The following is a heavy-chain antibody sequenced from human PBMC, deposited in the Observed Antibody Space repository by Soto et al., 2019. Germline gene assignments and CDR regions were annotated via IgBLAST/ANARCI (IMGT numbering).Heavy chain of an antibody. CDR2: LSGSGDNT. CDR3: AKGGYFGSGSRRFDP. D-gene: IGHD3-10*01. Sequence: EVQLLESGGGLVQPGGSLRLSCAASGITFSSSAMSWVRQAPGKGLEWVSGLSGSGDNTYYADSAKGRFTISRDNSKNTLYLQMDSLRAEDTAVYYCAKGGYFGSGSRRFDPWGQGTLVTVSS. CDR1: GITFSSSA. J-gene: IGHJ5*02. V-gene: IGHV3-23*01.